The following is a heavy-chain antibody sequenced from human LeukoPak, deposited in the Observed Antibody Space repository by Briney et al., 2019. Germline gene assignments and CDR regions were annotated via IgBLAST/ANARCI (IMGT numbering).Heavy chain of an antibody. J-gene: IGHJ4*02. CDR2: IIPILAIA. Sequence: ASVKVSCKASGGTFSISPITWVRQAPGQGLEWMGRIIPILAIANYAPKFQGRVTITADKSTTTAYMELISLRSEDTAVYYCATENGNVTMVTNFGYWGQGTLVTVSS. CDR3: ATENGNVTMVTNFGY. D-gene: IGHD4-17*01. V-gene: IGHV1-69*04. CDR1: GGTFSISP.